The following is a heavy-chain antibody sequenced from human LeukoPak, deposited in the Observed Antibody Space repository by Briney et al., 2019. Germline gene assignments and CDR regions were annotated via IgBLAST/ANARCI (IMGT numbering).Heavy chain of an antibody. Sequence: SETLSLTCTVSGGSISSSSYYWGWIRQPPGKGLEWIGSIYYSGSTYYNPSLKSRVTISVDTSKNQFSLKLSSVTAADTAVYYCASSTLKWYNWISRAFDYWGQGTLVTVSS. CDR2: IYYSGST. D-gene: IGHD1-1*01. V-gene: IGHV4-39*01. CDR3: ASSTLKWYNWISRAFDY. J-gene: IGHJ4*02. CDR1: GGSISSSSYY.